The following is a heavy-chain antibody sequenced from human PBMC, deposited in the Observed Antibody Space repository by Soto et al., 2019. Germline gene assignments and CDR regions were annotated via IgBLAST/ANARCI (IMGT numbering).Heavy chain of an antibody. D-gene: IGHD2-15*01. CDR2: IYYSGST. V-gene: IGHV4-59*01. CDR1: GGSISSYY. CDR3: ARDRWSFDY. Sequence: QVQLQESGPGLVKPSETLSLTCTVSGGSISSYYWSWIRQPPGKGLEWIGYIYYSGSTNYNPSLKGRVTISVDTSKNQFSLKLSSVTAADTAVYYCARDRWSFDYWGQGTLVTVSS. J-gene: IGHJ4*02.